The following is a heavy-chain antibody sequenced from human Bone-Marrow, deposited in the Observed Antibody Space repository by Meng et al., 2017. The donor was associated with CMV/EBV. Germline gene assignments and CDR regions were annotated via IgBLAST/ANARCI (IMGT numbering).Heavy chain of an antibody. CDR1: GFTFSSYA. CDR3: ASDGSYYYFDY. D-gene: IGHD1-26*01. Sequence: GGSLRLSCAASGFTFSSYAMHWVRQAPGKGLEWVAVISYDGSNKYYADSVKGRFTISRDNAKNSLYLQMNSLRAEDTAVYHCASDGSYYYFDYCGQGTLVTVSS. CDR2: ISYDGSNK. V-gene: IGHV3-30*04. J-gene: IGHJ4*02.